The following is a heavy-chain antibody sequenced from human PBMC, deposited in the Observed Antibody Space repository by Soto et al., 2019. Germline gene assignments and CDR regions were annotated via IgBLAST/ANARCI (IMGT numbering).Heavy chain of an antibody. CDR1: GGTFSSYA. J-gene: IGHJ4*02. CDR2: IIPIFGTA. D-gene: IGHD3-3*01. Sequence: SVKVSCKASGGTFSSYAISWVRQAPGQGLEWMGGIIPIFGTANYAQKFQGRVTITADESTSTAYMELSSLRSEDTAVYYCASDFWICYYLADYWGQGTLVTSPQ. V-gene: IGHV1-69*13. CDR3: ASDFWICYYLADY.